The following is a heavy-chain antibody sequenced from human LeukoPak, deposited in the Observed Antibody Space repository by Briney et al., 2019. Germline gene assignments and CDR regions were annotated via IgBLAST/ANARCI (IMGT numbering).Heavy chain of an antibody. D-gene: IGHD6-25*01. CDR1: GFTFGDYA. CDR3: TGGPGDP. J-gene: IGHJ5*02. CDR2: IRSKAYGGTT. V-gene: IGHV3-49*04. Sequence: PGRSLRLSCTASGFTFGDYAMSWVRQAPGKGREWVGFIRSKAYGGTTEYAASVKGRFTISRDDSKSIAYLQMNSLKTEDTAVYYCTGGPGDPWGQGTLVTVSS.